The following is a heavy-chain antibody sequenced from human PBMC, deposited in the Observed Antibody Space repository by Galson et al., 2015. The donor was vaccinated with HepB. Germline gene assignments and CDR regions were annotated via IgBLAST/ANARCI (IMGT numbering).Heavy chain of an antibody. Sequence: SLRLSCAASGFTFSGYAMHWVRQAPGKGLEWVAVISYDGSNKYYADSVKGRFTISRDNSKNTLYLQMNSLRAEDTAVYYCARDLAGTTVTLYFDYWGQGTLVTVSS. V-gene: IGHV3-30-3*01. CDR2: ISYDGSNK. J-gene: IGHJ4*02. D-gene: IGHD4-17*01. CDR1: GFTFSGYA. CDR3: ARDLAGTTVTLYFDY.